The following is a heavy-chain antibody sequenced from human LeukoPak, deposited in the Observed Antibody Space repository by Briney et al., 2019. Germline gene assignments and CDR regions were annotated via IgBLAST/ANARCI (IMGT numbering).Heavy chain of an antibody. V-gene: IGHV3-48*03. D-gene: IGHD3-16*01. Sequence: GGSLRLSCAASGFTFSSYEMNWVRQAPGKGLEWVSYISSSGSTIYYADSAKGRFTISRDNAKNSLYLQMNSLRAEDTAVYYCASLGPRMDVWGQGTTVTVSS. CDR3: ASLGPRMDV. CDR2: ISSSGSTI. J-gene: IGHJ6*02. CDR1: GFTFSSYE.